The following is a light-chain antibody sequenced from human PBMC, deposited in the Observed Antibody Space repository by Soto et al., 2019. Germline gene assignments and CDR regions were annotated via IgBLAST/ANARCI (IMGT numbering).Light chain of an antibody. CDR2: GAS. CDR1: QSVSSSY. V-gene: IGKV3-20*01. J-gene: IGKJ2*01. CDR3: QQYGSSHMFT. Sequence: EIVLTQSPGTLSLSPGERATLSCRASQSVSSSYLAWYQQKPGQAPRLLIYGASSRATGIRDRFSGSGSGTDVTLTMSKLEPEVFGVYYWQQYGSSHMFTFGGGIKLEIK.